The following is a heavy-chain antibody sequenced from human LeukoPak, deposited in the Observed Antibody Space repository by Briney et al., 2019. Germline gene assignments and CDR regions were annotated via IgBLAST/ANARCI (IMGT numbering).Heavy chain of an antibody. CDR3: AKDSGGYDILTGYYNGNAFDI. Sequence: PGGSLRLSCAASGFTFSSYAMSWVRQAPAKGLEWVSAISGSGGSTYYADSVKGRFTISRDNSKNTLYLQMNSLRAEDTAVYYCAKDSGGYDILTGYYNGNAFDIWGQGTMVTVSS. CDR2: ISGSGGST. D-gene: IGHD3-9*01. J-gene: IGHJ3*02. V-gene: IGHV3-23*01. CDR1: GFTFSSYA.